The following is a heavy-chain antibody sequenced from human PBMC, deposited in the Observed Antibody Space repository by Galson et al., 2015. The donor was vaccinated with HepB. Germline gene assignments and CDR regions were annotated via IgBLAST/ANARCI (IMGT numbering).Heavy chain of an antibody. Sequence: SLRLSCAASGFTFSSYSMNWVRQAPGKGLEWVSSISSSSSYIYYADSVKGRFTISRDNAKNSLYLQMNSLRAEDTAVYYCARRSTVTPTDWYFDLWGRGTLVTVSS. V-gene: IGHV3-21*01. D-gene: IGHD4-17*01. J-gene: IGHJ2*01. CDR1: GFTFSSYS. CDR2: ISSSSSYI. CDR3: ARRSTVTPTDWYFDL.